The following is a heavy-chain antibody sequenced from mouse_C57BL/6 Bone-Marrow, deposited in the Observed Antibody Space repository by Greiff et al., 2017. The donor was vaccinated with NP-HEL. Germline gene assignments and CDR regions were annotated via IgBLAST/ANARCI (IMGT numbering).Heavy chain of an antibody. CDR2: IDPETGGT. CDR3: TRYGYGY. V-gene: IGHV1-15*01. D-gene: IGHD2-2*01. CDR1: GYTFTDYE. J-gene: IGHJ2*01. Sequence: QVQLQQSGAELVRPGASVTLSCKASGYTFTDYEMHWVKQTPVHGLEWIGAIDPETGGTAYTQKFKGKAILTADKASSTAYMELRSLTSEDSAVYYCTRYGYGYWGQGTTLTVSS.